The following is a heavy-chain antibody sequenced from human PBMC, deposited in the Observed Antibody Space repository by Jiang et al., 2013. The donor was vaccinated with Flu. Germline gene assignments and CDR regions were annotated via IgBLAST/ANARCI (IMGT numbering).Heavy chain of an antibody. CDR2: IYHSGSS. V-gene: IGHV4-39*07. CDR1: GGSFNSDSYY. J-gene: IGHJ4*02. Sequence: TCTVSGGSFNSDSYYXGWIRQPPGKALEWIGGIYHSGSSYSRPSLKSRVTIFVDTSKNQFSLKVTSVTAADTAVYYCARAQKYSGFELPYFDYWGQGRLVTVSS. CDR3: ARAQKYSGFELPYFDY. D-gene: IGHD5-12*01.